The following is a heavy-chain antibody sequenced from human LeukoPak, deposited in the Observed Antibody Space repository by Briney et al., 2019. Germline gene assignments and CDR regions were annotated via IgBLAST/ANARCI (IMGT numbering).Heavy chain of an antibody. J-gene: IGHJ4*02. CDR2: ISWNSGSI. CDR1: GFTFDDYA. CDR3: AEGYGSGSYYNYHFDY. V-gene: IGHV3-9*01. Sequence: SLRLSCAASGFTFDDYAMHWVRQAPGKGLEWVSGISWNSGSIGYADSVKGRFTISRDNAKNSLYLQMNSLRAEDTALYYCAEGYGSGSYYNYHFDYWGQGTLVTVSS. D-gene: IGHD3-10*01.